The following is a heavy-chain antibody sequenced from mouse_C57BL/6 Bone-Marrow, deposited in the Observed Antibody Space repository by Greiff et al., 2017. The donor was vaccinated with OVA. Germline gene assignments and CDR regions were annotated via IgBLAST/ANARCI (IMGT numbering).Heavy chain of an antibody. V-gene: IGHV5-6*01. CDR3: ARHDNYGSLYYYAMDY. CDR2: ISSGGSYT. CDR1: GFTFSSYG. Sequence: EVKLVESGGDLVKPGGSLKLSCAASGFTFSSYGMSWVRQTPDKRLEWVATISSGGSYTYYPDSVKGRFTISRDNAKNTLYLQMSSLKSEDTAMYYCARHDNYGSLYYYAMDYWGQGTSVTVSS. D-gene: IGHD1-1*01. J-gene: IGHJ4*01.